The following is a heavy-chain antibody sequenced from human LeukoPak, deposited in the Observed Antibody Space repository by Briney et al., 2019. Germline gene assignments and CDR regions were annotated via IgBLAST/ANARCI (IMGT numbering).Heavy chain of an antibody. J-gene: IGHJ6*03. CDR3: ARVGRYSSGWYPTHYYYMDV. V-gene: IGHV3-7*01. CDR1: GFTFSSYW. D-gene: IGHD6-19*01. Sequence: GGSLRLSCAAFGFTFSSYWMSWVRQAPGKGLEWVANIKQDGSEKYYVDSVKGRFTISRDNAKNSLYLQMNSLRAEDTAVYYCARVGRYSSGWYPTHYYYMDVWGKGTTVTISS. CDR2: IKQDGSEK.